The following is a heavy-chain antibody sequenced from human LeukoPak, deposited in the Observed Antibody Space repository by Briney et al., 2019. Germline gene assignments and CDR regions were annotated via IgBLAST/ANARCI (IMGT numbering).Heavy chain of an antibody. CDR2: ISSSGSTI. CDR3: ARDPVRPKYYFDY. CDR1: GFTFSDYY. D-gene: IGHD3-22*01. Sequence: GGSLRLSCAASGFTFSDYYMSWIRQAPGKGLEWVSYISSSGSTIYYADSVKGRFTISRDNAKNSLYLQMNSLRAEDTAVYYCARDPVRPKYYFDYWGQGTLVTVSS. J-gene: IGHJ4*02. V-gene: IGHV3-11*04.